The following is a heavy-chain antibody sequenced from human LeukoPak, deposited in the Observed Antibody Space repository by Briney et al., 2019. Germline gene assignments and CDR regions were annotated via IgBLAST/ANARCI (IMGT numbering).Heavy chain of an antibody. CDR3: VRDLARGGTCFDS. J-gene: IGHJ4*02. CDR2: IKQDGSDR. D-gene: IGHD2-15*01. CDR1: GFTFRNYW. V-gene: IGHV3-7*03. Sequence: GGSLRLSCAASGFTFRNYWMSWVRQAPGTGLEWVANIKQDGSDRNYVTSVRGRFTISRDNAESSLYLQMNSLRAEDTAVYYCVRDLARGGTCFDSWGQGTLVTVSS.